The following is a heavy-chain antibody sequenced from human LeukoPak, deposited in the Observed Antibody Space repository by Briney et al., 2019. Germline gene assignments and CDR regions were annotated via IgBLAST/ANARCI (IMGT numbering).Heavy chain of an antibody. D-gene: IGHD3-16*02. CDR3: ARGPTHYVWGSYRPLYFDY. Sequence: PSETLSLTCAVYGGSFSGYYWGWIRQPPGKVLEWIGEINHSGSTNYNPSLKSRVTISVDTSKNQFSLKLSSVTAADTAVYYCARGPTHYVWGSYRPLYFDYWGQGTLVTVSS. J-gene: IGHJ4*02. CDR2: INHSGST. CDR1: GGSFSGYY. V-gene: IGHV4-34*01.